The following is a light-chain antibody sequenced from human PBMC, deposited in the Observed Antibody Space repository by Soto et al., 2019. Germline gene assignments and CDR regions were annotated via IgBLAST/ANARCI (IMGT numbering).Light chain of an antibody. J-gene: IGKJ4*01. Sequence: DLQMNQSPSSLSASVGDRATIXXRASQSISTYLHWYQQKPGKAPNIXSDAASTLQSGGPSRFSGSGSGTDFTLTISSLQPEDFATYLCPHGSSTTLTFGGGTKVEIK. CDR2: AAS. CDR3: PHGSSTTLT. V-gene: IGKV1-39*01. CDR1: QSISTY.